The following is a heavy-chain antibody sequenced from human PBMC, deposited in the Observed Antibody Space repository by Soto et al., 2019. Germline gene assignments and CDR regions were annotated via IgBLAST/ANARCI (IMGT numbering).Heavy chain of an antibody. CDR3: TRSDRFPRSLYASPTQRSSDL. CDR2: VNHSGEA. V-gene: IGHV4-34*01. Sequence: PSENLSLTCGVQGGSFRNYYWIWVRQPPGKGLEWIGEVNHSGEATYNQSLQSRVTISLDTSNNHFSLKMTSLTAADTALYFCTRSDRFPRSLYASPTQRSSDL. CDR1: GGSFRNYY. J-gene: IGHJ2*01. D-gene: IGHD3-16*01.